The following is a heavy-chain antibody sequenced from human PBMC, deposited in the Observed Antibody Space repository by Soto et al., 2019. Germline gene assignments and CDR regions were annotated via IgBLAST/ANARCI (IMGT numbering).Heavy chain of an antibody. CDR2: IGAYNGDT. CDR3: VRDLLGFAESSWEDPFDI. V-gene: IGHV1-18*04. Sequence: QAQLVQSGPEVKKPGASVRVSCKASGYTFGNYGLSWVRQAPGQGLEWMGWIGAYNGDTNYAQILRGRVTVTTDKSTSTAYMELRSLREDDTAMYYWVRDLLGFAESSWEDPFDIWGQWTLVPVSS. J-gene: IGHJ3*02. CDR1: GYTFGNYG. D-gene: IGHD3-10*01.